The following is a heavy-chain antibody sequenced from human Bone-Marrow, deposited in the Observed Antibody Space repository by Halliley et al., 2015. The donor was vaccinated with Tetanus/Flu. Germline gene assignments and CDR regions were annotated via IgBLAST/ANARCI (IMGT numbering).Heavy chain of an antibody. Sequence: VQLVQSGAEVKKPGESLKISCKGSGYSFTTYWIGWVRQVPGKGPELMGIIYPGDSDTRYSPSFQGQVIISADTSVNTAYLQWSPLRASDPAIYYCAALIAASHFTDYWGQGTLVTVSS. V-gene: IGHV5-51*01. CDR1: GYSFTTYW. D-gene: IGHD6-13*01. CDR3: AALIAASHFTDY. CDR2: IYPGDSDT. J-gene: IGHJ4*02.